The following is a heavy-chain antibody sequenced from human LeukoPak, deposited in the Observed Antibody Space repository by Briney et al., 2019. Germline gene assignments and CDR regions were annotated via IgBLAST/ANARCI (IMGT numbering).Heavy chain of an antibody. CDR2: IKSKTDGGTT. CDR1: GFTFSNAW. D-gene: IGHD1-26*01. V-gene: IGHV3-15*01. J-gene: IGHJ3*02. Sequence: PGGSLRLSCAASGFTFSNAWMSCVRQAPGKGLEWDGRIKSKTDGGTTDYAAPVKGRFTISRDDSKNTLYLQMNSLKTEDTAVYYCTTDRRWELWPSAFDIWGQGTMVTVSS. CDR3: TTDRRWELWPSAFDI.